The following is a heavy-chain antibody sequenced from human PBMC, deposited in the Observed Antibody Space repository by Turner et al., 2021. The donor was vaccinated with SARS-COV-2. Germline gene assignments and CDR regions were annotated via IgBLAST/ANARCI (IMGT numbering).Heavy chain of an antibody. V-gene: IGHV3-53*04. CDR3: ARDLNYYGMDV. Sequence: EVQLVESGGGLVQPGRSLRRSCAASGFTVSRNYMSWVRQAPGKGLEWVSLIYSGGTTYYADSVKGRFTISRHNSKNTLYLQMNSLRAEDTAVYYCARDLNYYGMDVWGQGTTVTVSS. CDR1: GFTVSRNY. D-gene: IGHD3-9*01. CDR2: IYSGGTT. J-gene: IGHJ6*02.